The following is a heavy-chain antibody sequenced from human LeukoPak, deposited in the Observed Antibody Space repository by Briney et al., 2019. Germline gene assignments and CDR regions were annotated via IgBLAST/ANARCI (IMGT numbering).Heavy chain of an antibody. J-gene: IGHJ4*02. V-gene: IGHV3-53*01. CDR2: IYSGGDT. CDR3: ARDSSRSLNYFDS. CDR1: GFIVSSNY. Sequence: GGSLRPSCAASGFIVSSNYMTWVRQAPGMGLEWVSIIYSGGDTYYADSVKGRFTISRDNSKNTLYLQMNSLTAEDTAVYYCARDSSRSLNYFDSWGQGTLVTVSS.